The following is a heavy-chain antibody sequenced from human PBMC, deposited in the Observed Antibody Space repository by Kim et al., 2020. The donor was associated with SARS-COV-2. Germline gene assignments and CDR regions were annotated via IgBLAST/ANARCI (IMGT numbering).Heavy chain of an antibody. D-gene: IGHD3-3*01. J-gene: IGHJ3*02. CDR1: GGSISSGGYY. Sequence: SETLSLTCTVSGGSISSGGYYWSWIRQHPGKGLEWIGYIYYSGSTYYNPSLKSRVTISVDTSKNQFSLKLSSVTAADTAVYYCARDQKFLSDAFDIWGQGSMFTVSS. CDR2: IYYSGST. V-gene: IGHV4-31*03. CDR3: ARDQKFLSDAFDI.